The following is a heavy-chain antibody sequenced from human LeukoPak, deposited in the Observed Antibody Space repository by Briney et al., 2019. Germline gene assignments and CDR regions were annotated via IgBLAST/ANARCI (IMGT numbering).Heavy chain of an antibody. CDR3: ARVEYYYYGMDV. CDR1: GGSISSGGYY. CDR2: IYYSGST. J-gene: IGHJ6*02. Sequence: PSETLSLTCTVSGGSISSGGYYWSWIRQHPGKGLEWIGYIYYSGSTNYNPSLKSRVTISVDTSKNQFSLKLSSVTAADTAVYYCARVEYYYYGMDVWGQGTTVTVSS. V-gene: IGHV4-31*03.